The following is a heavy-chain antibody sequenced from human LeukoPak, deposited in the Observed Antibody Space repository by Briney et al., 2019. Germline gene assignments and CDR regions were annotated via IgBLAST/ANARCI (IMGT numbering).Heavy chain of an antibody. D-gene: IGHD6-13*01. J-gene: IGHJ4*02. CDR3: AKDREEQLVLDF. V-gene: IGHV3-23*01. CDR1: GFTFSSYA. Sequence: GGSLRLSCAASGFTFSSYAMSWVRQAPGKGLEWVSAIIGSGSSTYYADSVKGRFTISRDNSKNTLFLQMNSVRAEDRAVYYCAKDREEQLVLDFWGQGTLVTVSS. CDR2: IIGSGSST.